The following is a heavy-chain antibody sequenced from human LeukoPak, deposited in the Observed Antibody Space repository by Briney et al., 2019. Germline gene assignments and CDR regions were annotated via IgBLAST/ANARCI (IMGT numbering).Heavy chain of an antibody. D-gene: IGHD3-3*02. J-gene: IGHJ6*03. CDR2: INHSGST. CDR1: GGSFSGYY. V-gene: IGHV4-34*01. CDR3: ASMVRIFGVVNHRKHKYYMDV. Sequence: SETLSLTCAVYGGSFSGYYWSWIRQPPGKGLEWIGEINHSGSTNYNPSLKSRVTISVDTSKNQFSLKLSSVTAADTAVYYCASMVRIFGVVNHRKHKYYMDVWGKGTTVTVSS.